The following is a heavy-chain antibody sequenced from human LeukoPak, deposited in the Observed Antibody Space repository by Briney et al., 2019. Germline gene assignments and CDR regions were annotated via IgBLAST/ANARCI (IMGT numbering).Heavy chain of an antibody. D-gene: IGHD7-27*01. Sequence: ASVKVSCKVPDYMLTSFGVSWVRQAPGQGLEWMGGIIPIFGTANYAQKFQGRVTITADKSTSTAYMELSSLRSEDTAVYYCASVKLGIFDYWGQGTLVTVSS. J-gene: IGHJ4*02. CDR3: ASVKLGIFDY. CDR1: DYMLTSFG. V-gene: IGHV1-69*06. CDR2: IIPIFGTA.